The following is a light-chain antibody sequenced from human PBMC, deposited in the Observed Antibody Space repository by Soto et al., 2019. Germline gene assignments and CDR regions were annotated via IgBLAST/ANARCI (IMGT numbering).Light chain of an antibody. CDR1: SSDVGGFNY. CDR3: SSYTTNNTHV. V-gene: IGLV2-14*01. CDR2: EVS. J-gene: IGLJ1*01. Sequence: QSALTQPASGCECPGQALPISCTGTSSDVGGFNYVSWYQHHPGKAPKLIIYEVSDRPSGVSNRCSGSKSGNTASLTISGLQAEDEADFYCSSYTTNNTHVFGTGTKVTVL.